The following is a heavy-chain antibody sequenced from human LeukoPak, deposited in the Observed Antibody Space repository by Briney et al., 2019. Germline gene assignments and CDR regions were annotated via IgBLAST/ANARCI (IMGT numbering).Heavy chain of an antibody. J-gene: IGHJ4*02. D-gene: IGHD6-19*01. CDR2: IASDGSST. Sequence: GGSLRLSCAASGFTFSSYWMNWVRQAPGKGLVWVSRIASDGSSTTYADSVKGRFTISRDNSKNTLYLQMNSLRAEDTAVYYCARGSGPLLWGQGTLVTVSS. CDR1: GFTFSSYW. CDR3: ARGSGPLL. V-gene: IGHV3-74*01.